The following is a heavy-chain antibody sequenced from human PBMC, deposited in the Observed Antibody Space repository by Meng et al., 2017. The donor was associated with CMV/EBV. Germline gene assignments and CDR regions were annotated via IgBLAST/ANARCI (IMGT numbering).Heavy chain of an antibody. V-gene: IGHV3-21*01. CDR2: ISSSSSYI. CDR3: ARGPSSYTSSWYRWFDP. Sequence: GGSLRLSCAASGFTFSSYSMNGVRQAPGKGLEWVSSISSSSSYIYSADSVKGRFTISRDNAKNSLYLQMNRRSAEDTAVYYCARGPSSYTSSWYRWFDPWGQGTLVTVSS. J-gene: IGHJ5*02. CDR1: GFTFSSYS. D-gene: IGHD6-13*01.